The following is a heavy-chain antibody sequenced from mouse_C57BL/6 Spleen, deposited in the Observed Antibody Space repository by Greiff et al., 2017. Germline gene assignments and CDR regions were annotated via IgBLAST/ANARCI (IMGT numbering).Heavy chain of an antibody. D-gene: IGHD1-1*01. CDR2: ISSGSSTI. CDR1: GFTFSDYG. CDR3: ARPAVVAHWYFDV. J-gene: IGHJ1*03. V-gene: IGHV5-17*01. Sequence: EVKLVESGGGLVKPGGSLKLSCAASGFTFSDYGMHWVRQAPEKGLEWVAYISSGSSTIYYADTVKGRFTISGDNAKNTLFLQMTSLRSEDTAMYYCARPAVVAHWYFDVWGTGTTVTVSS.